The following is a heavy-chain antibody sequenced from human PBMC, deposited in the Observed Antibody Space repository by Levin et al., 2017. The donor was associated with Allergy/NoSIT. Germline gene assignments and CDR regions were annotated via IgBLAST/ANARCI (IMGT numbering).Heavy chain of an antibody. J-gene: IGHJ5*02. V-gene: IGHV3-23*01. D-gene: IGHD4-23*01. CDR1: GFTFSSYA. CDR3: AKLRWQGGGFWFDP. CDR2: ISGSGGST. Sequence: LSLTCAASGFTFSSYAMSWVRQAPGKGLEWVSAISGSGGSTYYADSVKGRFTISRDNSKNTLYLQMNSLRAEDTAVYYCAKLRWQGGGFWFDPWGQGTLVTVSS.